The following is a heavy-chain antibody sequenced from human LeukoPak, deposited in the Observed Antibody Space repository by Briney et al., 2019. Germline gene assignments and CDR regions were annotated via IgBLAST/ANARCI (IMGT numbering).Heavy chain of an antibody. J-gene: IGHJ4*02. Sequence: GRSLRLSCAASGFTFSSYAMHWVRQAPGKGLEWVAVISYDGSNKYYADSVKGRLTISRDNSKNTLYLQMNSLRAEDTAVYYCARDGRDSSGWYRNFDYWGQGTLVTVSS. CDR2: ISYDGSNK. CDR1: GFTFSSYA. CDR3: ARDGRDSSGWYRNFDY. V-gene: IGHV3-30-3*01. D-gene: IGHD6-19*01.